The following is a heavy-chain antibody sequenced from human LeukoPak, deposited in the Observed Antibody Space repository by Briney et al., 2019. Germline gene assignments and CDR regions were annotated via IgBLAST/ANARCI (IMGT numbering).Heavy chain of an antibody. CDR3: ARTAFGSWFSSFDY. J-gene: IGHJ4*02. V-gene: IGHV4-34*01. CDR1: GGSFSGYY. CDR2: INHSGST. Sequence: SETLSLTCAVYGGSFSGYYWSWIRQPPGKGLEWIGEINHSGSTNYNPSLKSRVTITVDTSKNQFSLKLSSVTAADTAVYYCARTAFGSWFSSFDYWGQGTLVTVSS. D-gene: IGHD1-26*01.